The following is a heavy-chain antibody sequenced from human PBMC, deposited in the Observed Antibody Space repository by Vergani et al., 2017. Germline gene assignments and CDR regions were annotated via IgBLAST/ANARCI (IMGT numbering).Heavy chain of an antibody. CDR1: GGSISSGDHC. Sequence: QVQLQESGPGVVKPSQTLSLTCAVSGGSISSGDHCWTWIRQPAGRGLEWIGRIYPNGNGYYNESLRSRLTMSIDTSRSQFSLSLSSVTAADTAVYYCARGNCGVSCPKYNWLAPWGRGILVTVSS. CDR3: ARGNCGVSCPKYNWLAP. D-gene: IGHD2-21*01. J-gene: IGHJ5*02. V-gene: IGHV4-61*02. CDR2: IYPNGNG.